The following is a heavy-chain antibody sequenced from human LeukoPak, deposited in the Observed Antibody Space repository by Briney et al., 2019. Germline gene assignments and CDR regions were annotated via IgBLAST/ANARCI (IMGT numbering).Heavy chain of an antibody. CDR1: GFTFRSYW. Sequence: PGGSLRHSCAASGFTFRSYWMHWVRHAPGKGLVWVSRIKSDGSSTTYTDSVKGRFTISRDNAKNTLYLQMNSLTGEDTGVYYCARDAAGLDYWGQGTLVTVSS. CDR3: ARDAAGLDY. V-gene: IGHV3-74*01. J-gene: IGHJ4*02. D-gene: IGHD1-14*01. CDR2: IKSDGSST.